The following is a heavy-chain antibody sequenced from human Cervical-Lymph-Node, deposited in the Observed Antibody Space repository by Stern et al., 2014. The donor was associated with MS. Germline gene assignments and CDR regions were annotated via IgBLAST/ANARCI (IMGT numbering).Heavy chain of an antibody. J-gene: IGHJ6*02. CDR3: VREDRNFHYYGMDV. CDR2: LNPNSGHT. D-gene: IGHD1-7*01. CDR1: GYSFTNYD. Sequence: VQLVESGAEVKKPGASVKVSCKASGYSFTNYDINWVRQAPGQGLEWMGWLNPNSGHTGLKPKFQGRVTMTRNTSMSTAYMQMSSLTSEDTAVYYCVREDRNFHYYGMDVWGQGTTLIVSS. V-gene: IGHV1-8*01.